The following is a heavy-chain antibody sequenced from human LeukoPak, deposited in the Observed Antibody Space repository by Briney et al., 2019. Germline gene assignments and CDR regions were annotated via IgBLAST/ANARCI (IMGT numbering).Heavy chain of an antibody. J-gene: IGHJ4*02. D-gene: IGHD2-8*01. CDR1: AASIRSHY. CDR2: IFYSGTT. CDR3: GRDLMDGGFDY. Sequence: SETLSLTCTVSAASIRSHYWSWVRQPPGKGLEWIGYIFYSGTTYYNPSLKSRVTISADTSKNQISLRLSAVTAADTAMYYCGRDLMDGGFDYWGQGTLVTVSS. V-gene: IGHV4-59*11.